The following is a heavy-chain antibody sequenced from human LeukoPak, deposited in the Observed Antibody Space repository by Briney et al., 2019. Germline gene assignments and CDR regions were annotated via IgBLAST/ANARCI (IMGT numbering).Heavy chain of an antibody. D-gene: IGHD3-22*01. J-gene: IGHJ6*02. V-gene: IGHV3-21*01. CDR1: GFTFSSYS. CDR3: ARLNYYDSSGYYYPYYYYGMDV. CDR2: ISSSSSYI. Sequence: GGSLRLSCAASGFTFSSYSMNWVRQAPGKGLEWVSSISSSSSYIYYADSVKGRFTISRDNAKNSLYLQMNSLRAEDTAVYYCARLNYYDSSGYYYPYYYYGMDVWGQGTTVTVSS.